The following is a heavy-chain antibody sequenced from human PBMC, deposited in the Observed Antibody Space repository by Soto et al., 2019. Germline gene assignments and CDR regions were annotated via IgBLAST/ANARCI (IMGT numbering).Heavy chain of an antibody. CDR3: AREGSRGWNGLNWFDP. CDR2: ISSSSSTI. Sequence: EVQLVESGGGLAQPGGSLRLSCAASGFTFSSYSMNWVRQAPGKGLEWVSYISSSSSTIYYADSVKGRFTISRDNAKNSPYLQMNSLRAEDTAVYYCAREGSRGWNGLNWFDPWGQGTLVTVSS. CDR1: GFTFSSYS. V-gene: IGHV3-48*01. D-gene: IGHD6-19*01. J-gene: IGHJ5*02.